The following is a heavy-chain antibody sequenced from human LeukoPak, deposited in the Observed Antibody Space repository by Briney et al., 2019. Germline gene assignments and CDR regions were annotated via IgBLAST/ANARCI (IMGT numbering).Heavy chain of an antibody. CDR2: ISGSGGST. Sequence: PGGSLRLSCAATGFTFSSYWMSWVRQAPGKGLEWVSAISGSGGSTYYADSVKGRFTISRDSSKNTLYLQMNSLRAEDTAVYYCAKEQVVRGAPIMDVWGKGTTVTISS. V-gene: IGHV3-23*01. CDR1: GFTFSSYW. D-gene: IGHD3-10*01. CDR3: AKEQVVRGAPIMDV. J-gene: IGHJ6*03.